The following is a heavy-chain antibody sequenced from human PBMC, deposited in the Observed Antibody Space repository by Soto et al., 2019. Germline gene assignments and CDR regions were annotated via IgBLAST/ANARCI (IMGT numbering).Heavy chain of an antibody. V-gene: IGHV3-11*06. CDR3: ARHTSGWHYYDY. CDR2: ISGSSRYT. CDR1: GFNFSDHY. J-gene: IGHJ4*02. Sequence: GGSLRLSCAASGFNFSDHYMNWIRQAPGKGLEWVSYISGSSRYTNFADSVKGRFTISRDNAKNSLYLQMNSLRAEDTAVYYCARHTSGWHYYDYWGQGTPV. D-gene: IGHD6-19*01.